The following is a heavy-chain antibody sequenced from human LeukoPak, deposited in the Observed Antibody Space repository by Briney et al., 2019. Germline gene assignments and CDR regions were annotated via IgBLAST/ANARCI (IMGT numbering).Heavy chain of an antibody. V-gene: IGHV4-4*07. CDR2: IYTSGST. D-gene: IGHD5-18*01. CDR3: ARDVGGYNYSYSLDY. J-gene: IGHJ4*02. CDR1: GGSISSYY. Sequence: SETLSLTCTVSGGSISSYYWSWIRQPAGKGLEWIGRIYTSGSTSYNSSLKSRVTMSVDTSKNQFSLKLSSVTAADTAVYYCARDVGGYNYSYSLDYWGQGTLVSVSS.